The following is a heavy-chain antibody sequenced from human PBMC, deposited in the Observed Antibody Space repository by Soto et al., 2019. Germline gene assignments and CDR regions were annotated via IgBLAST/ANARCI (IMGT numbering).Heavy chain of an antibody. CDR1: GGSFSGHY. CDR3: ARGGTGGTIFGVVLVPYWYYGMDD. V-gene: IGHV4-34*01. Sequence: SETLSPTCAVYGGSFSGHYWSWIRPPPGKGLGWSGEFIHSGNKNNNPTLKSRVTISLDTSKKQFSLKLSSVTATNTPVYYCARGGTGGTIFGVVLVPYWYYGMDDWGQGTTVTVSS. J-gene: IGHJ6*02. CDR2: FIHSGNK. D-gene: IGHD3-3*01.